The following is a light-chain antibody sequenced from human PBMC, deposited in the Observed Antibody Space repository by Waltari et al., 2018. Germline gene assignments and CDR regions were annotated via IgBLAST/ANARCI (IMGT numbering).Light chain of an antibody. V-gene: IGKV2-40*01. CDR2: PLS. Sequence: DIVMTQTPVSLSVTPGEPASISCRSSQSLLDSDDGNTYLDWYLQKPGQAPQLLMSPLSYRASGVPDRFNGSGSGTDFTLKISRVEAEDVGNYYCMQRIEFPFTFGPGTKVDIK. J-gene: IGKJ3*01. CDR3: MQRIEFPFT. CDR1: QSLLDSDDGNTY.